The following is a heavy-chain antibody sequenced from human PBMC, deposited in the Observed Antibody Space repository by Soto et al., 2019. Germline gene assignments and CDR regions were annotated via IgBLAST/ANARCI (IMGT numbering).Heavy chain of an antibody. CDR2: IIPILGIA. Sequence: SVKVSCKASGGTFSSYTISWVRQAPGQGLEWMGRIIPILGIANYAQKFQGRVTITADKSTSTAYMELSSLRSEDTAVYYCARDPLMHYDILTGPLGYWGQGTLVTVSS. CDR1: GGTFSSYT. D-gene: IGHD3-9*01. J-gene: IGHJ4*02. V-gene: IGHV1-69*04. CDR3: ARDPLMHYDILTGPLGY.